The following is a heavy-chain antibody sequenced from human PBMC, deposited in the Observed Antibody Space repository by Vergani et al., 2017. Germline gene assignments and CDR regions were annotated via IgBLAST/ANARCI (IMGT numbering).Heavy chain of an antibody. D-gene: IGHD6-13*01. J-gene: IGHJ4*02. CDR2: IYYSGST. Sequence: QLQLQESGPGLVKPSENLSLTCTVSGGSISSSSYYWGWIRQPPGKGLEWIGSIYYSGSTYYNPSLKSRVTISVDTSKNQFSLKLSSVTAADTAVYYCARLIRRSPQQLVPYWGQGTLVTVSS. CDR3: ARLIRRSPQQLVPY. V-gene: IGHV4-39*01. CDR1: GGSISSSSYY.